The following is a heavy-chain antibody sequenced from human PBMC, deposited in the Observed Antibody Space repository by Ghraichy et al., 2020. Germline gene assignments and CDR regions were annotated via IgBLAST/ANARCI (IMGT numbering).Heavy chain of an antibody. CDR2: ISSSSSTI. J-gene: IGHJ6*02. V-gene: IGHV3-48*04. CDR3: ARDPGPGDSYYYYGMDV. Sequence: LSLTCAASGFTFSSYTMNWVRQAPGKGLEWVSYISSSSSTIFYADSLKGRFTISRDNAKNSLYLQMNTLRAEDTAVYYCARDPGPGDSYYYYGMDVWGQGTTVTVSS. CDR1: GFTFSSYT. D-gene: IGHD1-26*01.